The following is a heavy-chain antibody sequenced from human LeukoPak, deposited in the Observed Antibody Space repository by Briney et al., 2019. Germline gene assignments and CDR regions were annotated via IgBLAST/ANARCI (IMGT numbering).Heavy chain of an antibody. CDR1: GYTFTGYY. Sequence: ASVKVSCKASGYTFTGYYMHWVRQAPGQGLEWMGWINPNSGGTNYAQKFQGRVAMTRDTSISTAYMELSRLRSDDTAVYYCARVNYYDSSGYAGGAFDIWGQGTMVTVSS. J-gene: IGHJ3*02. CDR2: INPNSGGT. D-gene: IGHD3-22*01. V-gene: IGHV1-2*02. CDR3: ARVNYYDSSGYAGGAFDI.